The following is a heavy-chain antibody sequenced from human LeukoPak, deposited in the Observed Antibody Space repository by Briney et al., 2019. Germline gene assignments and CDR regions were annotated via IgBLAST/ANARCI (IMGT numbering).Heavy chain of an antibody. J-gene: IGHJ4*02. CDR3: ARSYYYDSSARDVLDY. Sequence: GASVKVSCKASGYTFTSYDINWVRQATGQGLEWMGWMNPNSGNTGYAQKFQGRVTMTRNTSISTAYMELSSLRSEDTAVYYCARSYYYDSSARDVLDYWGQGTLVTVSS. D-gene: IGHD3-22*01. CDR2: MNPNSGNT. V-gene: IGHV1-8*01. CDR1: GYTFTSYD.